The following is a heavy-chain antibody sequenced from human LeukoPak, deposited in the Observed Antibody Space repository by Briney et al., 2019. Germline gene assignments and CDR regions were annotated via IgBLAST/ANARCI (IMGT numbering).Heavy chain of an antibody. V-gene: IGHV4-34*01. D-gene: IGHD6-19*01. CDR2: INHSGST. Sequence: SETLSLTCAVYGGSFSGYYWSWIRQPPGKGLEWIGEINHSGSTNYNPSLKSRVTISVDTSKNQFSLKLSSVTAADTAVYYCARASIAVAAGLQYWGQGTLVTVSS. CDR3: ARASIAVAAGLQY. CDR1: GGSFSGYY. J-gene: IGHJ4*02.